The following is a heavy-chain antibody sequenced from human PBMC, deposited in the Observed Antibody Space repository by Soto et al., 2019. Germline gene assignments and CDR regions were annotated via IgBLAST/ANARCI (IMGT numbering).Heavy chain of an antibody. D-gene: IGHD3-22*01. Sequence: QVQLVESGGGVVQPGRSLRLSCAASGFTFSSYGMHWVRQAPGKGLEWVAVIWYDGSNKYYADSVKGRFTISRDNSKSTLYLQMNSLRAEDTAVYYCAREYYDSSGYYYSYFDYWGQGTLVTVSS. CDR2: IWYDGSNK. CDR1: GFTFSSYG. CDR3: AREYYDSSGYYYSYFDY. V-gene: IGHV3-33*01. J-gene: IGHJ4*02.